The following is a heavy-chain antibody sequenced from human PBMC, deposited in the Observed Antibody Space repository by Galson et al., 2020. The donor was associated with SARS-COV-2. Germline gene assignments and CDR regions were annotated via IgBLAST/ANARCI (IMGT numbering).Heavy chain of an antibody. J-gene: IGHJ4*02. V-gene: IGHV4-39*07. Sequence: SETLSLTCTVSGGSISGESYYWGWIRQPPGKGLEWIGSISNTGTTYYKPSLKSRVTISVDTSKNQFSLRLSSVTAADTGVYYCAREAGRSWYFDQWGQGTLVTVSS. CDR2: ISNTGTT. CDR3: AREAGRSWYFDQ. CDR1: GGSISGESYY. D-gene: IGHD6-13*01.